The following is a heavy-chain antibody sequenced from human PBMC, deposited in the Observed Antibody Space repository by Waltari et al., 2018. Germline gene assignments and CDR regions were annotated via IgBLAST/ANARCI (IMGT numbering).Heavy chain of an antibody. CDR2: IDHSGVT. CDR1: GGSFRGYY. CDR3: ALSRYGLASPKFDP. V-gene: IGHV4-34*02. Sequence: QVQVQQWGAGLVKPSETLSLTCAVSGGSFRGYYWSCLRQPPGKALEWIGEIDHSGVTNYNPSLTSRATISVDTSRNQLSLKLTSVTAADTAIYYCALSRYGLASPKFDPWGQGTLVTVSS. D-gene: IGHD4-17*01. J-gene: IGHJ5*02.